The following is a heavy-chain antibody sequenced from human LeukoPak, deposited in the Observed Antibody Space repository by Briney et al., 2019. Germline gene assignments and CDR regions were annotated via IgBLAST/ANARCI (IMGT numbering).Heavy chain of an antibody. Sequence: GGSLRLSCEASGFTFSSYWMSWVRQAPGKGLEWVAVISYDGSNKYYADSVKGRFTISRDNSKDTLYLQMNSLRAEDTAVYYCAKGDSGYYYATNDYWGQGTLVTVSS. CDR3: AKGDSGYYYATNDY. CDR1: GFTFSSYW. D-gene: IGHD3-22*01. V-gene: IGHV3-30*18. CDR2: ISYDGSNK. J-gene: IGHJ4*02.